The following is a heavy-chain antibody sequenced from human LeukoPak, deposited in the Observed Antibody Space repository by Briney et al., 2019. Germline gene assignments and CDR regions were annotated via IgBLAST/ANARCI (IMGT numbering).Heavy chain of an antibody. CDR3: ANSGNVVPAALDAFDI. CDR1: GFTFSSYG. V-gene: IGHV3-30*18. CDR2: ISYDGSNK. D-gene: IGHD2-2*01. J-gene: IGHJ3*02. Sequence: GGSLRLSCAASGFTFSSYGMHWVRQAPGKGLEWVAVISYDGSNKYYADSVKGRFTISRDNSKNTLCLQMNSLRAEDTAVYYCANSGNVVPAALDAFDIWGQGTMVTVSS.